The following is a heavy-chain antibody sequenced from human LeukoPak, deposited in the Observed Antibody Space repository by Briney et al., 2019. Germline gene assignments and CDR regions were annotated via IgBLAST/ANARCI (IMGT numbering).Heavy chain of an antibody. D-gene: IGHD3-10*01. CDR1: GGSISSYY. CDR2: IYTSGST. J-gene: IGHJ6*03. CDR3: ARDNYYGSGSFYYYYYYYMDV. Sequence: PSETLSLTCTVSGGSISSYYWSWIRQPAGKGLEWIGRIYTSGSTNYNPSLKSRVTMSVDTSKNQFSLKQSSVTAADTAVYYCARDNYYGSGSFYYYYYYYMDVWGKGTTVTVSS. V-gene: IGHV4-4*07.